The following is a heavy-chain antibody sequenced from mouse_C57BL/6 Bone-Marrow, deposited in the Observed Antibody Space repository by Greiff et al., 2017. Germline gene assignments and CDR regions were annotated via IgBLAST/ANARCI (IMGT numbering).Heavy chain of an antibody. D-gene: IGHD2-10*01. V-gene: IGHV1-50*01. J-gene: IGHJ2*01. CDR3: AREGAYYGNYDNYFDY. Sequence: QVQLKESGAELVKPGASVKLSCKASGYTFTSYWMQWVKQRPGQGLEWIGEIDPSDSYTNYNQKFKGKATLTVDTSSSTAYMQLSSLTSEDSAVYYGAREGAYYGNYDNYFDYWGQGTTLTVSS. CDR2: IDPSDSYT. CDR1: GYTFTSYW.